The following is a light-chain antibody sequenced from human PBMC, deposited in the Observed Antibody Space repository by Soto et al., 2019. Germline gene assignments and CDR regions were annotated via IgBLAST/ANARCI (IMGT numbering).Light chain of an antibody. Sequence: GERATLSCRASHSVSNFLAWYQHKPGQAPRLLIYDVSNRATGIPARFTGSGSGTDFTLTISSLEPEDFAVYYCQQRDSWPLTFGGGTKVEIK. V-gene: IGKV3-11*01. CDR2: DVS. CDR1: HSVSNF. J-gene: IGKJ4*01. CDR3: QQRDSWPLT.